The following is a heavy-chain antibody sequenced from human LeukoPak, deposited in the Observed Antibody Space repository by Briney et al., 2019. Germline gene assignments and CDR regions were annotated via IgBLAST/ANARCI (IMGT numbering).Heavy chain of an antibody. Sequence: GASVKVSCKASEGTFSSYAISWVRQAPGQGLEWMGGIIPIFVTANYAQKFEGRVTITTDESTSTAYMELSSLRSEDTAVYYCARDQGEIAAAGTRPTHGPPMYYYYYYMDVWGKGTTVTVSS. V-gene: IGHV1-69*05. CDR1: EGTFSSYA. J-gene: IGHJ6*03. CDR3: ARDQGEIAAAGTRPTHGPPMYYYYYYMDV. D-gene: IGHD6-13*01. CDR2: IIPIFVTA.